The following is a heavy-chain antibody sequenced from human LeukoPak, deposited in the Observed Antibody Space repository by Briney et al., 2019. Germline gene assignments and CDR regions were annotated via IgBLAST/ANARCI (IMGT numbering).Heavy chain of an antibody. D-gene: IGHD2-8*01. J-gene: IGHJ6*02. V-gene: IGHV1-18*01. CDR2: ISAYNGNT. CDR3: ARGDAPNPLRYYYGMDV. Sequence: ASVKVSCKASGYTFTSYGISWVRQAPGQGLEWMEWISAYNGNTNYAQKLQGRVTMTTDTSTSTAYMELRSLRSDDTAVYYCARGDAPNPLRYYYGMDVWGQGTTVTVSS. CDR1: GYTFTSYG.